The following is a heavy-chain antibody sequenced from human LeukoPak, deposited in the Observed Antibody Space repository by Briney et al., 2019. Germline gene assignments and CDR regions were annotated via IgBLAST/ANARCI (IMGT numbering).Heavy chain of an antibody. Sequence: GGSLRLSCAASGFTFSDYYMSWIRQAPGKGLEWVSYISSSGGTIYYADSVKGRFTISRDNAKNSLYLQMNSLRAEDTAVYYCAREGVLRYFDWLLSGYYYYGMDVWGQGTTVTVSS. D-gene: IGHD3-9*01. V-gene: IGHV3-11*01. CDR3: AREGVLRYFDWLLSGYYYYGMDV. CDR1: GFTFSDYY. CDR2: ISSSGGTI. J-gene: IGHJ6*02.